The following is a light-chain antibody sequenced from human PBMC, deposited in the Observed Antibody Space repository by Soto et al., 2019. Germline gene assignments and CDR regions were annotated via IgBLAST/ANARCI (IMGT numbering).Light chain of an antibody. Sequence: QSVLTQPASVSGSPGQSITISCTGTSSDVGGYNYVSWYQQHTGKAPKLMIYEVTNRPSGVSNRFSGSKSGNTASLTISGLQAEDEADYYCSSYTRSSTLVFGTGTKLTVL. CDR3: SSYTRSSTLV. CDR2: EVT. J-gene: IGLJ1*01. V-gene: IGLV2-14*01. CDR1: SSDVGGYNY.